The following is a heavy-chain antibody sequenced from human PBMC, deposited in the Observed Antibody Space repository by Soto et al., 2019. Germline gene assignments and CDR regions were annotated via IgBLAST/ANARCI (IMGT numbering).Heavy chain of an antibody. CDR3: ARSCTVADTYYFDY. V-gene: IGHV3-33*01. J-gene: IGHJ4*02. CDR1: GFTFSSYG. Sequence: QVQLVESGGGVVQPGRSLRLSCAASGFTFSSYGMHWVRQAPGKGLEWGAVIWYDGSNKYYADSVKGRFTISRDNSKNTLYLQMNSLRAEDTAVYYCARSCTVADTYYFDYWGQGTLVTVSS. CDR2: IWYDGSNK. D-gene: IGHD6-19*01.